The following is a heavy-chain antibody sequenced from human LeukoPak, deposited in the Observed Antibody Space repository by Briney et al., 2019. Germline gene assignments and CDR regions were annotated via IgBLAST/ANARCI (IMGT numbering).Heavy chain of an antibody. CDR3: ARDLVGAIAHGFDY. Sequence: GGSLRLSCAAAGFTFSKYGMHWVRQAPGKGLEWVAVIWYDGSDKYYADSVKGRFTISRDISKNTLYLQMNSLRAEDTAVYYCARDLVGAIAHGFDYWGQGTLVTVSS. V-gene: IGHV3-33*01. CDR1: GFTFSKYG. D-gene: IGHD1-26*01. J-gene: IGHJ4*02. CDR2: IWYDGSDK.